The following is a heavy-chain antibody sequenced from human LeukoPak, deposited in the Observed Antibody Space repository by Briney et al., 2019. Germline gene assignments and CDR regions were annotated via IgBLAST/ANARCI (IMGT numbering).Heavy chain of an antibody. V-gene: IGHV1-8*01. D-gene: IGHD3-10*01. Sequence: ASVKVSCKASGYTFTSYDINWVRQAPGQGLEWMGWMNPTSGHTGYVQKFRGRITMTRDTSVSTAYMELNSLTSEDTAVYYCARSPVGVRKKHDLWGQGTLVIVSS. CDR3: ARSPVGVRKKHDL. CDR1: GYTFTSYD. J-gene: IGHJ5*02. CDR2: MNPTSGHT.